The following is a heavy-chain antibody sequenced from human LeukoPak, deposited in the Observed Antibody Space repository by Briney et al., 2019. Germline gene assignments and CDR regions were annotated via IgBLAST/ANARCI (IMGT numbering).Heavy chain of an antibody. J-gene: IGHJ5*02. CDR3: ARDPRTGIAVAGNNWFDP. CDR2: ISAYNGNT. CDR1: GYTFTSYG. V-gene: IGHV1-18*01. D-gene: IGHD6-13*01. Sequence: ASVKVSCKASGYTFTSYGISWVRQAPGQGLEGMGWISAYNGNTNYAQKLQGRVTMTTDTSTSTAYMEMRSLRSDDTAVYYCARDPRTGIAVAGNNWFDPWVQGTLVTVSS.